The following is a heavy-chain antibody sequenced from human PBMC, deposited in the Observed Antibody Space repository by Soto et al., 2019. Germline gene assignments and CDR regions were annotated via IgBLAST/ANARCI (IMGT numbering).Heavy chain of an antibody. CDR3: AHSPYNCNYGEGDYFDY. D-gene: IGHD1-7*01. J-gene: IGHJ4*02. CDR2: IHWNDDK. V-gene: IGHV2-5*01. Sequence: QITLKESGPTLVKPTQTLTLTCTFSGFSLSTSGVGVGWIRQPPGKALEWLALIHWNDDKRYSPSLKSRLTITKDTSKNPVVLTMPYMDPVDTATYYCAHSPYNCNYGEGDYFDYWGQGTLVTVSS. CDR1: GFSLSTSGVG.